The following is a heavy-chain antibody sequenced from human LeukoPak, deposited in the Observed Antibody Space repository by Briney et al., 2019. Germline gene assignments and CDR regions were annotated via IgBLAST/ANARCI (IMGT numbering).Heavy chain of an antibody. D-gene: IGHD5-24*01. CDR1: GFSFDKHT. CDR2: INSIGGAI. V-gene: IGHV3-64*01. J-gene: IGHJ5*01. Sequence: PGGSLRLSCAASGFSFDKHTMHWVRQAPGMGLEFVSTINSIGGAIFYGSSVKGRFTISRDNSRSTLYLQMDSLRAEDTAVYYCARVGDGSSYDSWGQGTLLTVSS. CDR3: ARVGDGSSYDS.